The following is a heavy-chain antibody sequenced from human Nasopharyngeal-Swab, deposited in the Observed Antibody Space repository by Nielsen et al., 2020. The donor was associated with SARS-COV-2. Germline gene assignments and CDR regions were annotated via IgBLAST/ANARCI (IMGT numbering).Heavy chain of an antibody. J-gene: IGHJ6*02. CDR3: ASGQCINGVCNPTDGLDV. CDR2: ITPFKGNA. CDR1: GFSITYRF. D-gene: IGHD2-8*01. Sequence: SVKVSCKASGFSITYRFLHWMRQAPGQALEWMGWITPFKGNAKYAQKFQGRVSITRDGSRTTASLELSSLRPDDTAMYFCASGQCINGVCNPTDGLDVWGQGTSVTVS. V-gene: IGHV1-45*02.